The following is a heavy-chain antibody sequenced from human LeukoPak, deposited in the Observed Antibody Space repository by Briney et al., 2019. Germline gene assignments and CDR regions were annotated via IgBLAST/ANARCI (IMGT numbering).Heavy chain of an antibody. CDR1: GFSFSHAW. J-gene: IGHJ4*02. CDR3: STASGALSSSWFRPDFDY. D-gene: IGHD6-13*01. Sequence: PGGSLRLSCAASGFSFSHAWMSWVRQAPGKGLEWVGRIGSKNDGATTDYAAPVKGRFTISRDDSRNTLSLQMDNLKIDDTAVYYCSTASGALSSSWFRPDFDYWGQGSLVTVSS. V-gene: IGHV3-15*04. CDR2: IGSKNDGATT.